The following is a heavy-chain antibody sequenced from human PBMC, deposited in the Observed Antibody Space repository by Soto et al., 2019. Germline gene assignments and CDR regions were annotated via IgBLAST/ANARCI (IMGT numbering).Heavy chain of an antibody. CDR2: ISYDGSNK. J-gene: IGHJ1*01. CDR3: AKDRRGVGRH. V-gene: IGHV3-30*18. D-gene: IGHD1-26*01. CDR1: GFTFSSYG. Sequence: QVQLVESGGGVVQPGRSLRLSCAASGFTFSSYGMHWVRQAPGKGLEWVAVISYDGSNKYYADSVKGRFTISRDNSKNTLYLQMNSLRAEDTAVYYCAKDRRGVGRHWGQGTLVTVSS.